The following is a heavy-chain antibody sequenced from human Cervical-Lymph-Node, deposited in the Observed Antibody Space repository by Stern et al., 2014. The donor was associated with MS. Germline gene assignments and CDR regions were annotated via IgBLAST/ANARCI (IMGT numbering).Heavy chain of an antibody. V-gene: IGHV3-66*02. CDR3: ATRNIGTRGY. J-gene: IGHJ4*02. CDR1: GFTVRNNY. D-gene: IGHD6-6*01. Sequence: EVQLVESGGGLVQPGGSLRLSCAASGFTVRNNYMTWVRQGPGMGLEWVSLIDSGVNTCYADSVKGRFTISRDNSKNTLYLQMNSLRPEDTAVYYCATRNIGTRGYWGQGALVTVSS. CDR2: IDSGVNT.